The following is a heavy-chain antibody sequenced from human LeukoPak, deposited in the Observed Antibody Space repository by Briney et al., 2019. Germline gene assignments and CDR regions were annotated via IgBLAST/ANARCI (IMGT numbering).Heavy chain of an antibody. CDR2: IYYSGSA. J-gene: IGHJ4*02. CDR3: ARTSRDGYKNFDY. CDR1: DDSITIYY. D-gene: IGHD5-24*01. V-gene: IGHV4-59*01. Sequence: SETLSLTCTVSDDSITIYYWSWIRQPPGKGLEWIGYIYYSGSANYNPSLKSRVTISVDTSKIQFSLKLSSVTAADTAVYYCARTSRDGYKNFDYWGQGTLVTVSS.